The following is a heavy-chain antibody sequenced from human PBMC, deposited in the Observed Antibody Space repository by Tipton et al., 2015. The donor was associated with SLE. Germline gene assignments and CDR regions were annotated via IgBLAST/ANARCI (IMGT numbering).Heavy chain of an antibody. J-gene: IGHJ5*02. D-gene: IGHD3-16*01. V-gene: IGHV4-34*01. CDR3: ARDSMITFGYNWFDP. Sequence: TLSLTCAVYGGSFSGYYWSWIRQPPGKGLEWIGEINHSGSTKYNPSLKSRVTISVDTSKNQFSLQLNSVTPEDTAVYYCARDSMITFGYNWFDPWGQGTLVTVSS. CDR2: INHSGST. CDR1: GGSFSGYY.